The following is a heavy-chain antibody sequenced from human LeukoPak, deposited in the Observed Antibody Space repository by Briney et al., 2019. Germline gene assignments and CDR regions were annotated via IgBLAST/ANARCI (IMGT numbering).Heavy chain of an antibody. V-gene: IGHV3-7*01. CDR2: IKQDGSEK. CDR3: ARERASGSYEKAPPFDH. J-gene: IGHJ4*02. CDR1: GFTFSSHW. Sequence: GGSLRLSCAASGFTFSSHWMTWVRQAPGKGLEWVGNIKQDGSEKYYVDSVKGRCTISRDNAKNSLYLQMNSLRVEDTAVYYCARERASGSYEKAPPFDHWGQGTLVTVSS. D-gene: IGHD3-10*01.